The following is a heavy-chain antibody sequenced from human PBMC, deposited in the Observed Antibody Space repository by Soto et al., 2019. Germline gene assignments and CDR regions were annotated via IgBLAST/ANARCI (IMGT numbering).Heavy chain of an antibody. CDR3: ARGNSSGGEVELFFGY. V-gene: IGHV1-3*01. Sequence: ASVKVSCKASGYTFTSYAMHWVRQAPGQRLEWMGWINAGNGNTKYSQKFQGRVTITRDTSASTAYMELSSLRSEDTAVYYCARGNSSGGEVELFFGYWGQGTLVTVSS. D-gene: IGHD6-19*01. CDR1: GYTFTSYA. CDR2: INAGNGNT. J-gene: IGHJ4*02.